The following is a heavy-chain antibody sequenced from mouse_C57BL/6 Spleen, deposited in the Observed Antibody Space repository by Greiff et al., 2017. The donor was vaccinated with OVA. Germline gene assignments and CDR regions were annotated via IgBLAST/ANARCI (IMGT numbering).Heavy chain of an antibody. CDR1: GYTFTSYW. J-gene: IGHJ2*01. CDR3: ARRGYSKGYFGY. CDR2: IYPSDSET. V-gene: IGHV1-61*01. Sequence: QVQLQQPGAELVRPGSSVKLSCKASGYTFTSYWMDWVKQRPGQGLEWIGNIYPSDSETHYNQKFKDKATLTVDKSSSTAYMQLSSLTSEDSAVYYCARRGYSKGYFGYWGQGTTLTVSS. D-gene: IGHD2-5*01.